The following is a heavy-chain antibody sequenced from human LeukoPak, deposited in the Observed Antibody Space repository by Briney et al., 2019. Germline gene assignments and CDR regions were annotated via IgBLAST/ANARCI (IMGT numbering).Heavy chain of an antibody. D-gene: IGHD3-10*01. Sequence: SETLSLTCTVSGGSIRSGSYYWSWIRQPAGKGLERIGRMFTSGTTNYNPSLKSRVTMSEDTSNNQFSLRLRSVTAADTAVYYCAREVPFYGLDVWGQGTTVTVSS. CDR1: GGSIRSGSYY. CDR3: AREVPFYGLDV. J-gene: IGHJ6*02. CDR2: MFTSGTT. V-gene: IGHV4-61*02.